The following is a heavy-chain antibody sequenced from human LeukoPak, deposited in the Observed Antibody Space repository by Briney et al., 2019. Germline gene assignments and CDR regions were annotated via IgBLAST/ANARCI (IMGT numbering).Heavy chain of an antibody. CDR2: IYYTGNT. V-gene: IGHV4-39*07. D-gene: IGHD3-22*01. CDR1: GISISSSNSY. Sequence: SETLSLTCTVSGISISSSNSYWGWIRQPPGKGLEWIGSIYYTGNTYYNPSLKSRVTISVDTSKNQFSLKLSSVTAADTAVYYCARLFLPYYYDSSGYLPWGQGTLVTVSS. J-gene: IGHJ5*02. CDR3: ARLFLPYYYDSSGYLP.